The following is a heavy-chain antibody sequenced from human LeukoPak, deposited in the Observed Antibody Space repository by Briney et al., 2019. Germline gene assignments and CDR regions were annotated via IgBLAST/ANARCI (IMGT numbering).Heavy chain of an antibody. CDR1: GGSFSGYY. CDR2: INHSGST. Sequence: SETLSLTCAVYGGSFSGYYWSWIRQPPGKGLEWIGEINHSGSTNYNPSLKSRVTISVDTSKNQFSLKLSSVTAADTAVYYCARTHDYVWGSYRLDYFDYWGQETLVTVSS. CDR3: ARTHDYVWGSYRLDYFDY. V-gene: IGHV4-34*01. D-gene: IGHD3-16*02. J-gene: IGHJ4*02.